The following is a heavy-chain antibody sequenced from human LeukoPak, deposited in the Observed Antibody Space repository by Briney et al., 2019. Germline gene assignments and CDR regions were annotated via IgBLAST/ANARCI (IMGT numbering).Heavy chain of an antibody. J-gene: IGHJ4*02. CDR3: ARAGYCSGGTCYPLGDN. Sequence: SETPSLTCTVSGASVNSGSYYWSWIRQPPGKGLEWIGYTYYSGSTDYNPSLKSRVNISVDTSKNQFSLKLSSVTAADTAVYYCARAGYCSGGTCYPLGDNWGQGTLVTVSS. V-gene: IGHV4-61*01. CDR1: GASVNSGSYY. CDR2: TYYSGST. D-gene: IGHD2-15*01.